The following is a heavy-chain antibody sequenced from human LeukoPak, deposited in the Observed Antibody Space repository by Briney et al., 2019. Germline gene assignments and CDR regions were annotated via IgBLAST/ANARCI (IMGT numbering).Heavy chain of an antibody. Sequence: SVKVSCKASGGTFSSYAISWARQAPGQGLEWMGGIIPIFGTANYAQKFQGRVTITTDESTSTAYMELSSLRSEDTAVYYCARGATTVNNWFDPWGQGTLVTVSS. CDR3: ARGATTVNNWFDP. CDR1: GGTFSSYA. CDR2: IIPIFGTA. V-gene: IGHV1-69*05. J-gene: IGHJ5*02. D-gene: IGHD4-11*01.